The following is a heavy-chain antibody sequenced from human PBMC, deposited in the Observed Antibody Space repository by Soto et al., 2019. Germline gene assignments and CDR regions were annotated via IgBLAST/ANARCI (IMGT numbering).Heavy chain of an antibody. CDR3: ARETSRLSDY. D-gene: IGHD6-19*01. V-gene: IGHV3-7*01. CDR2: IKHDGSEK. J-gene: IGHJ4*02. CDR1: GFTFSSHW. Sequence: GGSLRLSCAASGFTFSSHWMTWVRQVPGKGLEWVANIKHDGSEKYYVDSVKGRFTISRDNAKNSLYLQMSSLRAEDTAVYYCARETSRLSDYWGQGTLVTVSS.